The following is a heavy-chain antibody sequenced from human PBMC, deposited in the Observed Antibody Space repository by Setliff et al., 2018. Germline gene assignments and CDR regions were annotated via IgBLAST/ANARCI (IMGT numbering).Heavy chain of an antibody. J-gene: IGHJ4*02. CDR2: IYYSGST. D-gene: IGHD3-10*01. V-gene: IGHV4-59*01. Sequence: LSLTCPVSGGSISSYYWSWIRQPPGKGLEWIGYIYYSGSTNYNPSLKSRVTISVDTSKNQFSLKLSSVTAADTAVYYCARESYYGSGYNYWGQGTQVTVSS. CDR3: ARESYYGSGYNY. CDR1: GGSISSYY.